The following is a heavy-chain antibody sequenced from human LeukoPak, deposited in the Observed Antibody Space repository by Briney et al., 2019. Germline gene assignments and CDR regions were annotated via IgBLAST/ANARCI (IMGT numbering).Heavy chain of an antibody. CDR3: AREKPDYDILTGLTPYYYYYYMDV. J-gene: IGHJ6*03. V-gene: IGHV4-4*07. D-gene: IGHD3-9*01. CDR2: IYTSGST. Sequence: SETLSLTRTVSGGSISSYYWSWIRQPAGKGLEWIGRIYTSGSTNYNPSLKSRVTMSVDTSKNQFSLKLSSVTAADTAVYYCAREKPDYDILTGLTPYYYYYYMDVWGKGTTVTISS. CDR1: GGSISSYY.